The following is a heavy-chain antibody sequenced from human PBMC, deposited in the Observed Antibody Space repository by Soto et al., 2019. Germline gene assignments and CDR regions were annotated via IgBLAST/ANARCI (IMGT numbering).Heavy chain of an antibody. CDR3: ARLVDGDYSAFDI. D-gene: IGHD4-17*01. V-gene: IGHV4-59*08. J-gene: IGHJ3*02. Sequence: QVQLRESGPGLVKPSETLSLTCTVSGGSISSYYWSWIRQPPGKGLEWIGYIYYSGSTNYNPSLKSRVTISVDTSKNQFSLKLSSVTAADTAVYYCARLVDGDYSAFDIWGQGTMVTVSS. CDR1: GGSISSYY. CDR2: IYYSGST.